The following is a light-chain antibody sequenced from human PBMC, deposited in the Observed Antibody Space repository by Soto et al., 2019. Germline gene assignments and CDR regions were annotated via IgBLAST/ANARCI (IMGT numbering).Light chain of an antibody. CDR2: SVS. CDR3: QQYNNWPRT. CDR1: QSVGRSY. V-gene: IGKV3-20*01. J-gene: IGKJ5*01. Sequence: DIVLTQSPGTLSLSPGERATLSCRASQSVGRSYLAWYQQKPGQAPRLLISSVSKRATGIPDRFSGGGSGTEFTLTISSLQSEDFAVYYCQQYNNWPRTFGQGTRLEIK.